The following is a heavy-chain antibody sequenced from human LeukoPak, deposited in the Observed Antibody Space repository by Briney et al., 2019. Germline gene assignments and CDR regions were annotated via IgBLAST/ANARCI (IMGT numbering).Heavy chain of an antibody. CDR3: ARDRPTIFGVVNWFDP. Sequence: SETLSLTCTVSGGSISSYYWSWIRQPPGKGLEGIGYIYYSGSTNYNPSLKSRVTISVDTSKNQFSLKLSSVTAADTAVYYCARDRPTIFGVVNWFDPWGQGTLVTVSS. CDR2: IYYSGST. V-gene: IGHV4-59*12. D-gene: IGHD3-3*01. J-gene: IGHJ5*02. CDR1: GGSISSYY.